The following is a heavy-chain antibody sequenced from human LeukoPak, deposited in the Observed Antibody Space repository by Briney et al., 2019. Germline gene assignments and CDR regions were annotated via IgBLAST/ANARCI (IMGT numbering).Heavy chain of an antibody. CDR2: ISTTSAIT. CDR1: GFTFTSYA. D-gene: IGHD3-22*01. CDR3: ARGYYDSRGLYYLFDY. J-gene: IGHJ4*02. Sequence: GGSLRLSCAASGFTFTSYAMNWVRQAPGKGLEWGSAISTTSAITYYADSVKGRFTISRDTSTTTLFLQLKSMRVEATALYYCARGYYDSRGLYYLFDYWGRGTLVTVSS. V-gene: IGHV3-23*01.